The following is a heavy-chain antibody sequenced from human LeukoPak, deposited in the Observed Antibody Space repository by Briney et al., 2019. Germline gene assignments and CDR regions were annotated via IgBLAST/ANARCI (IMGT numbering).Heavy chain of an antibody. CDR1: GGSFSGYY. J-gene: IGHJ1*01. V-gene: IGHV4-34*01. Sequence: SETLSLTCAVYGGSFSGYYWSWIRQPPGKGLEWIGEINHSGSTNYNPSLKSRVTISVDTSKNQFSPKLSSVTAADTAVYYCARGRRGLLWFGDPVSCYFQHWGQGTLVTVSS. CDR2: INHSGST. D-gene: IGHD3-10*01. CDR3: ARGRRGLLWFGDPVSCYFQH.